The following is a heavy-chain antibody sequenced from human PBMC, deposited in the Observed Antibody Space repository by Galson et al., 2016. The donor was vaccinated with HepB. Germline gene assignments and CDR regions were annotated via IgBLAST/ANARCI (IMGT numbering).Heavy chain of an antibody. CDR1: GFTLVGNG. V-gene: IGHV3-23*01. J-gene: IGHJ4*02. CDR3: SGHGGGSA. Sequence: SLRLSCAVSGFTLVGNGFSWVRQAPGKGLEWVSDIVRGGNTFYADSVKGRFAISKDISKNTLYWQMNSLRVEDTAIYYCSGHGGGSAWGQGTLVTVSS. D-gene: IGHD1-26*01. CDR2: IVRGGNT.